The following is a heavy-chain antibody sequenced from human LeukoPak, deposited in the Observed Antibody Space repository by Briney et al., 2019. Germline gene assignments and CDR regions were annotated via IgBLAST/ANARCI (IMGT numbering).Heavy chain of an antibody. CDR1: GYSFTDYW. J-gene: IGHJ4*02. CDR2: IYPGDSDT. V-gene: IGHV5-51*01. CDR3: ARTAGSYYTLFDY. Sequence: GESLKISRKGSGYSFTDYWIGWVRQMPGKGLEWMGIIYPGDSDTRYSPSFQGQVTISADKSISTAYLQWSSLKASDTAMYYCARTAGSYYTLFDYWGQGTLVTVSS. D-gene: IGHD3-10*01.